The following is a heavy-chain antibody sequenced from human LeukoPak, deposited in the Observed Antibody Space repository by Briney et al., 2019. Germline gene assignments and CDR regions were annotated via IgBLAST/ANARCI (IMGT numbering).Heavy chain of an antibody. V-gene: IGHV3-43*01. CDR1: GFSFHDYT. J-gene: IGHJ4*02. CDR3: AKDLGKVIAAAGTSGFDS. CDR2: INWDGGST. Sequence: PGGSLRLSCAASGFSFHDYTMHWVRHPPGKGLEWVSLINWDGGSTFYADSVKGRFTISRDTSKTSLYLQMNSLTPEDTALYYCAKDLGKVIAAAGTSGFDSWGRGTLVTVSS. D-gene: IGHD6-13*01.